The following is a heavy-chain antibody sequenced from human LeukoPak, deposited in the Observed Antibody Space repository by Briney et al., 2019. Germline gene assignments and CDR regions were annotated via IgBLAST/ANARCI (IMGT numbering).Heavy chain of an antibody. CDR3: AREVRGRCDAFDI. J-gene: IGHJ3*02. Sequence: PPGGSLRLSCAASGFTFSSYEMNWVRQAPGKGLEWVSYISSSGSTIYYADCVKGGFTISRDNAKNSLYLQMNSLRAEDTAVYYCAREVRGRCDAFDIWGQGTMVTVSS. CDR1: GFTFSSYE. D-gene: IGHD2-15*01. CDR2: ISSSGSTI. V-gene: IGHV3-48*03.